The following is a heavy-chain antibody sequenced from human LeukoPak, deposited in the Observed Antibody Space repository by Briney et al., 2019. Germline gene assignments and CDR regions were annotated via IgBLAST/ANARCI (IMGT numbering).Heavy chain of an antibody. CDR2: IYHSGST. D-gene: IGHD3-3*01. V-gene: IGHV4-4*02. Sequence: GSLRLSCAASGFTFSNYAMDWVRQPPGKGLEWIGEIYHSGSTNYNPSLKSRVTISVDKSKNQFSLKLSSVTAADTAVYYCARSLRVGVVNSYYYYGMDVWGQGTTVTVSS. J-gene: IGHJ6*02. CDR3: ARSLRVGVVNSYYYYGMDV. CDR1: GFTFSNYA.